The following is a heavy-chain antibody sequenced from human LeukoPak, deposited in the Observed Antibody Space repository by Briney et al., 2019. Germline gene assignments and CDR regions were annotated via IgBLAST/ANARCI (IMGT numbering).Heavy chain of an antibody. D-gene: IGHD2-8*02. V-gene: IGHV3-23*01. CDR2: IFPSGDEI. Sequence: GGSLRLSYAAPGFTLSTFSMIWVREPPGKVLEWVSSIFPSGDEIHYADSVRGRFTISRDNSKSTLSLQMNSLRAEDTAIYYCATYRQVLLPFESWGQGTLVTVSS. CDR3: ATYRQVLLPFES. CDR1: GFTLSTFS. J-gene: IGHJ4*02.